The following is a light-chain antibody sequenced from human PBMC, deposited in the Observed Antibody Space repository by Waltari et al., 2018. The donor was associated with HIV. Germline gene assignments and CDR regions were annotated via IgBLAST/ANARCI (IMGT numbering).Light chain of an antibody. CDR1: PSNIGSRA. J-gene: IGLJ2*01. Sequence: QSLLTQSPSASGNPGQRVNIPCFGTPSNIGSRAVNWYPEFPGTPPRLVIFRNTERPSGAPDRFSRSKSGTSASLAISVLQSQDEAEYCCSVWDVTLNGLVFGGGTRLTVL. V-gene: IGLV1-44*01. CDR2: RNT. CDR3: SVWDVTLNGLV.